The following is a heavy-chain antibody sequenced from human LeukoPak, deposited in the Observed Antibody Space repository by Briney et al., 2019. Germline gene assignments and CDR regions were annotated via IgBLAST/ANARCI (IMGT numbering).Heavy chain of an antibody. CDR2: ISSSSSYI. J-gene: IGHJ3*01. CDR3: AKDRSCTGSSCNVGS. Sequence: GGSLRLSCAASGFTFSSYSMNWVRQAPGRGLEWVSSISSSSSYIYYADSVKGRFTISRDNSKNTLFLQMNSLRAEDTAVYYCAKDRSCTGSSCNVGSWGQGTMVTVSS. V-gene: IGHV3-21*04. D-gene: IGHD2-2*01. CDR1: GFTFSSYS.